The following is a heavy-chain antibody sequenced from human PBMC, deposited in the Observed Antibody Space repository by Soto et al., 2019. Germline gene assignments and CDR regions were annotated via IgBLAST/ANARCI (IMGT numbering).Heavy chain of an antibody. Sequence: CGSMRISCAPSGLTVSSSYMGWCLKDPGKGLAWVSVIYRGGSTYDADSVKGRFTISRDKSKNTLYLQMNSLRAEDTAVYYCARAPLHYQESSGYTYYYYGMGVCDQGTTVTVSS. D-gene: IGHD3-22*01. CDR1: GLTVSSSY. J-gene: IGHJ6*02. CDR3: ARAPLHYQESSGYTYYYYGMGV. V-gene: IGHV3-53*01. CDR2: IYRGGST.